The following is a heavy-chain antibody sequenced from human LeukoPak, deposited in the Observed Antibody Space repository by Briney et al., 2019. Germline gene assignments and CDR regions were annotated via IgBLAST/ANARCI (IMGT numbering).Heavy chain of an antibody. CDR2: ISEIDHRT. Sequence: PGGSLRLSCAASGFTFSSYAMSWVRQAPGKGLEWVSSISEIDHRTNYADSVKGRFTISRDNSKNMLFLQMNSLRAEDTAVYYCAKPDGPDYWGQGTLVTVPS. CDR3: AKPDGPDY. CDR1: GFTFSSYA. V-gene: IGHV3-23*01. J-gene: IGHJ4*02. D-gene: IGHD1-14*01.